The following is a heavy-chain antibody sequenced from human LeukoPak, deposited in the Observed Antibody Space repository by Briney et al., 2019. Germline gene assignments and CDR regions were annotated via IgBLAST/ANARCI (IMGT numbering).Heavy chain of an antibody. CDR2: ISNGGST. D-gene: IGHD3-22*01. V-gene: IGHV3-53*01. J-gene: IGHJ4*02. Sequence: GGSLRPSCAGSGFNVSNTYISWVRQAPGKGLEWVSVISNGGSTFYADSVKGRFTLSRDNSKNTLNLQMKSLRAEDTAVYYCATYFYDSSGYFDYWGQGTLVTVSS. CDR1: GFNVSNTY. CDR3: ATYFYDSSGYFDY.